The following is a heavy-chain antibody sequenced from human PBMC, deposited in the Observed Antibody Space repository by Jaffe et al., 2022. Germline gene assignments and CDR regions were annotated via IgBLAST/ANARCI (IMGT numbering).Heavy chain of an antibody. CDR2: IYYSGST. J-gene: IGHJ5*02. Sequence: QVQLQESGPGLVKPSETLSLTCTVSGGSVSSGSYYWSWIRQPPGKGLEWIGYIYYSGSTNYNPSLKSRVTISVDTSKNQFSLKLSSVTAADTAVYYCARVRLELRGWFDPWGQGTLVTVSS. V-gene: IGHV4-61*01. CDR1: GGSVSSGSYY. CDR3: ARVRLELRGWFDP. D-gene: IGHD1-7*01.